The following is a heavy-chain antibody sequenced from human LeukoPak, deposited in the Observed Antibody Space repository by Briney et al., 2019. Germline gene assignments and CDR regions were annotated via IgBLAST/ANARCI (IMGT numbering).Heavy chain of an antibody. J-gene: IGHJ4*02. CDR2: INPNSGDT. Sequence: GASVKVSCKASGYRFTDYHMHWVRQAPGQGLEWMGWINPNSGDTNYAQKFQGRVTTTRDTSISTAYMEVSRLRSDDTAVYYCARAPAGFNSGWFGCWGQGTLVTVSS. V-gene: IGHV1-2*02. CDR1: GYRFTDYH. CDR3: ARAPAGFNSGWFGC. D-gene: IGHD6-19*01.